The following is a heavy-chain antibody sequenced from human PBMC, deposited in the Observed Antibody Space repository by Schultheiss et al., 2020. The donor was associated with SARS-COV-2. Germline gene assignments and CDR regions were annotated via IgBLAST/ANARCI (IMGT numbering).Heavy chain of an antibody. CDR1: GFTFSNAW. CDR3: ACDYSRGGY. D-gene: IGHD4-11*01. V-gene: IGHV3-15*01. J-gene: IGHJ4*02. Sequence: GESLKISCAASGFTFSNAWMSWVRQAPGKGLEWVGRIKSKTDGGTTDYAAPVKGRFTISRDDSKNTLYLQMNSLKTEDTAVYYCACDYSRGGYWGQGTLVTVSS. CDR2: IKSKTDGGTT.